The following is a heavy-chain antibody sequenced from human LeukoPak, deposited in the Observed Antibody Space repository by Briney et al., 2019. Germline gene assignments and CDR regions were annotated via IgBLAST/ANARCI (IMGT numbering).Heavy chain of an antibody. D-gene: IGHD3-10*01. J-gene: IGHJ6*04. CDR3: AKGCGFGELLSDYYGMDV. CDR1: GFTFSSYA. CDR2: ISGSGGST. Sequence: PGGSLRLSCAASGFTFSSYAMSWVRQAPGKGLEWVSAISGSGGSTYYADSVKGRSTISRDNSKNTLYLQMNSLRAEDTAVYYCAKGCGFGELLSDYYGMDVWGKGTTVTVSS. V-gene: IGHV3-23*01.